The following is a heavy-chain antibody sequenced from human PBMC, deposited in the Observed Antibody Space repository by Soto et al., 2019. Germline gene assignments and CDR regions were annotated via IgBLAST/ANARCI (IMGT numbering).Heavy chain of an antibody. D-gene: IGHD3-9*01. Sequence: EVQVVESGGDLVQPGGSLRLSCAASGFSFSNYWMHWVRQAPGKGLVWVSRVNNDGRDTIYADSVMGRFTVSGDNAKNTLFLQMNSLRIDDTAMYYCARGSVDHAFDIWGQGTMVTVSS. CDR2: VNNDGRDT. V-gene: IGHV3-74*01. J-gene: IGHJ3*02. CDR3: ARGSVDHAFDI. CDR1: GFSFSNYW.